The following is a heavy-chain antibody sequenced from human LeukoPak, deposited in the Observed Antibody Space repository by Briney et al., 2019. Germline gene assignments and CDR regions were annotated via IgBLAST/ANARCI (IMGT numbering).Heavy chain of an antibody. Sequence: SETLSLTCAVYGGSFSGYYWSWIRQPPGKGLEWIGEINHSGSTNYNPSLKSRVTISVDTSKNQFSLKLSSVTAADTAVYYCARVTVGGYGYYYYYMDVWGKGTTVTVSS. CDR1: GGSFSGYY. D-gene: IGHD5-12*01. V-gene: IGHV4-34*01. J-gene: IGHJ6*03. CDR3: ARVTVGGYGYYYYYMDV. CDR2: INHSGST.